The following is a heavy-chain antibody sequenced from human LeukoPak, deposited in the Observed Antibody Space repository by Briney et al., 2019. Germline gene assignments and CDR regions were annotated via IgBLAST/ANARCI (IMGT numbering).Heavy chain of an antibody. CDR1: GFTFDDYA. V-gene: IGHV3-9*01. J-gene: IGHJ4*02. D-gene: IGHD3-10*01. CDR2: ISWNSGSI. Sequence: PGRSLRLSCAASGFTFDDYAMHWVRQAPGKGLEWVSGISWNSGSIGYADSAKGRFTISRDNAKNSLYLQMNSLRAEDTALYYCAKEGRAITMVRGQLDYWGQGTLVTVSS. CDR3: AKEGRAITMVRGQLDY.